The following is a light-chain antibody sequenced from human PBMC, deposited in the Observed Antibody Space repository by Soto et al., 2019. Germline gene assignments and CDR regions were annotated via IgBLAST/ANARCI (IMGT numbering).Light chain of an antibody. CDR2: DVN. CDR1: SSDIGSSNG. Sequence: VLTQPPSVSGSPGQSVAISCTGTSSDIGSSNGVSWYQQPPGTAPKLMIYDVNNRPSGVPDRFSGSKSGNTASLTISGLQAEDEADYYCSSYTSSNTYVFGTGTKVTVL. CDR3: SSYTSSNTYV. V-gene: IGLV2-18*02. J-gene: IGLJ1*01.